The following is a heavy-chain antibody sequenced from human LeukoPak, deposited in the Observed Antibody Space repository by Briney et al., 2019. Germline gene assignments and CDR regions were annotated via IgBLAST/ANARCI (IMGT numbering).Heavy chain of an antibody. V-gene: IGHV3-23*01. CDR2: INGSGGTT. Sequence: GGTLRLSCAASGFIFSTYAMSWVRQAPGRGLEWVSLINGSGGTTYYADSVKGRFTISRDNSKNMLYLQMNGLRVEDTAVYYCAKGPNWFDPWGQGILVTVSS. J-gene: IGHJ5*02. CDR1: GFIFSTYA. CDR3: AKGPNWFDP.